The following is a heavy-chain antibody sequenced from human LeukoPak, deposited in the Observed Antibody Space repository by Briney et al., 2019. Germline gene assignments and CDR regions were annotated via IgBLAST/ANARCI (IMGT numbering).Heavy chain of an antibody. CDR3: ARDYASNALDI. CDR1: GFTFSSSW. CDR2: MNEDGSTK. V-gene: IGHV3-7*01. J-gene: IGHJ3*02. D-gene: IGHD2-2*01. Sequence: GGSLRLSCAASGFTFSSSWMTWVRQAPGKGLEWVANMNEDGSTKNYVDSVKGRFTISRDNAQNSLFLQINSLRAEDTAVYDCARDYASNALDIWGQGTMVTVSS.